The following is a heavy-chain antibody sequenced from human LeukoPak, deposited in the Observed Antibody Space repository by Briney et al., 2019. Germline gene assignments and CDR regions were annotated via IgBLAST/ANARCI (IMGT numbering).Heavy chain of an antibody. D-gene: IGHD2-15*01. J-gene: IGHJ4*02. CDR2: ISYEGSNI. CDR3: AKRGFCSGGSCYSFHFDY. V-gene: IGHV3-30*18. CDR1: GFTFNSHG. Sequence: GGSLRLSCTAFGFTFNSHGMHWVRQAPGKGLEWVALISYEGSNIKYADSVKGRFTISRDNSKNTLYLQMNSLRAEDTALYYCAKRGFCSGGSCYSFHFDYWGQGTLVTVSS.